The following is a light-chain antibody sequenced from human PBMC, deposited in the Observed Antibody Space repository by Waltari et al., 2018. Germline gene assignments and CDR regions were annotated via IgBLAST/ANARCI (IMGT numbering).Light chain of an antibody. V-gene: IGKV4-1*01. CDR1: QSLLSRSNNKNY. J-gene: IGKJ4*01. Sequence: DIVMTQSPDSLAVSLGERATIHCKSSQSLLSRSNNKNYLAWYRQKPGQPPKLLIYWASTRESGVPDRFSGCGSGADFTLTISSLQAEDVAVYYCQQYYSLPLTFGGGTKVEI. CDR2: WAS. CDR3: QQYYSLPLT.